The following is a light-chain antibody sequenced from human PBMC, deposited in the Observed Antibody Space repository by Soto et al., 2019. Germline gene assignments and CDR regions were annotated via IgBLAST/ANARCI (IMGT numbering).Light chain of an antibody. V-gene: IGLV2-14*01. CDR3: SSYTSTFTLV. CDR2: EVN. J-gene: IGLJ2*01. CDR1: SGDIGYYNY. Sequence: QSALTQPASVSGSPGQSITISCIGTSGDIGYYNYVSWYQHHPGKAPKLIIYEVNNRPSGISNRFSASKSGSTASLTISGLQTEDEAPYYCSSYTSTFTLVFGGGTKLTVL.